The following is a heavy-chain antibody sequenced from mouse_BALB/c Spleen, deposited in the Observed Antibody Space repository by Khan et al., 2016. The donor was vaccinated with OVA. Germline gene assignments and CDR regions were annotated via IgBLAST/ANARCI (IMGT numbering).Heavy chain of an antibody. D-gene: IGHD2-3*01. CDR2: IWGDGST. Sequence: QVQLQQSGPGLVAPSQSLSITCTVSGFSLTGYGVNWVRQPPGKGLEWLGMIWGDGSTDYNSALKSRLSISKDNSKSQVFLKMNSLQTDDTARYYCASYGYYPYYAMDYWGQGTSVTVSS. CDR3: ASYGYYPYYAMDY. V-gene: IGHV2-6-7*01. CDR1: GFSLTGYG. J-gene: IGHJ4*01.